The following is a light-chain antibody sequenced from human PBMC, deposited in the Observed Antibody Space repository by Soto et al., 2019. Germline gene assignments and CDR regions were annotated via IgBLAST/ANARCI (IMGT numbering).Light chain of an antibody. V-gene: IGLV2-14*01. CDR1: SSDVGAYNQ. CDR2: EVT. J-gene: IGLJ3*02. Sequence: QAVVTQPASVSGSPGQSITISCTGASSDVGAYNQVCWYQQHPGKVPKLLIYEVTNRPSGVSSRFSGSKSGNTASLTISGLQAEDEADYYCSSYVSGNTVVFGGGTK. CDR3: SSYVSGNTVV.